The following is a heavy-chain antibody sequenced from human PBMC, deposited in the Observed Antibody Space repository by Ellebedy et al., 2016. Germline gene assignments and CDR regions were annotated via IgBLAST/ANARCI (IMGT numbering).Heavy chain of an antibody. J-gene: IGHJ4*02. V-gene: IGHV4-34*01. Sequence: SETLSLXXAVYGGSFSGYYWSWIRQPPGKGLEWIGEINHSGSTNYNPSLKSRVTISVDTSKNQFSLKLSSVTAADTAVYYCARGRVDFIVGATRRFCDYWGQGTLVTVSS. CDR1: GGSFSGYY. CDR2: INHSGST. CDR3: ARGRVDFIVGATRRFCDY. D-gene: IGHD1-26*01.